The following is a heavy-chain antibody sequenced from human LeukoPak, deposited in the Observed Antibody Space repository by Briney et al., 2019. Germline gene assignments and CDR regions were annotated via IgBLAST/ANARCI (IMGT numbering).Heavy chain of an antibody. CDR3: AKGFYDSSGYCDY. D-gene: IGHD3-22*01. CDR2: ISWNSGSI. Sequence: PGGSLGLSCAASGFTFDDYAMHWVRQAPGKGLEWVSGISWNSGSIGYADSVKGRFTISRDNAKNSLYLQMNSLRAEDTALYYCAKGFYDSSGYCDYWGQGTLVTVSS. J-gene: IGHJ4*02. CDR1: GFTFDDYA. V-gene: IGHV3-9*01.